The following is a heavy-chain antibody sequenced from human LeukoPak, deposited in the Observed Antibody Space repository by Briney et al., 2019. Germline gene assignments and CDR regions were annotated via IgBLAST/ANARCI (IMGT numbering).Heavy chain of an antibody. CDR1: GFTFTSSA. D-gene: IGHD1-26*01. Sequence: PVKVSCKASGFTFTSSAMQWVRQARGQRLEWIGWIVVGSGNTNYAQKFQERVTITRDMSTSTAYMELSSLRSEDTAVYYCAADPSSIVGATYYYGMDVWGQGTTVTVSS. CDR3: AADPSSIVGATYYYGMDV. V-gene: IGHV1-58*02. J-gene: IGHJ6*02. CDR2: IVVGSGNT.